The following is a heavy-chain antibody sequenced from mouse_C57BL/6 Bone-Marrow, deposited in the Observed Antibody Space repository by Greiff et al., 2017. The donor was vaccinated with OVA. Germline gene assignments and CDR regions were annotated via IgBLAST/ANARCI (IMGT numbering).Heavy chain of an antibody. D-gene: IGHD2-3*01. Sequence: VQLQQSGAELVRPGASVKLSCKASGYTFTDYYINWVQQRPGQGLEWIARIYPGSGNTYYNEKFKGKATLTAEKSSSTAYMQLSILTSEDSAVYFCARCYDCYYCYFDYWGQGTTLTVSS. J-gene: IGHJ2*01. V-gene: IGHV1-76*01. CDR3: ARCYDCYYCYFDY. CDR1: GYTFTDYY. CDR2: IYPGSGNT.